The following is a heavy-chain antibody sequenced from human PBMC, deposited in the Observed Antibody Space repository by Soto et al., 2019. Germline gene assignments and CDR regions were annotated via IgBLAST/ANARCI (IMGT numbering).Heavy chain of an antibody. CDR1: GYTFTSYD. CDR3: ARVIVKYCSGGSCRAFDI. J-gene: IGHJ3*02. CDR2: MNPNSGNT. D-gene: IGHD2-15*01. Sequence: ASVKVSCKASGYTFTSYDINWVRQATGQGLEWMGLMNPNSGNTGYAQKFQGRVNMSRNTSISTAYMELSSLRSEDTAVYYGARVIVKYCSGGSCRAFDIWGQGTMVTVSS. V-gene: IGHV1-8*01.